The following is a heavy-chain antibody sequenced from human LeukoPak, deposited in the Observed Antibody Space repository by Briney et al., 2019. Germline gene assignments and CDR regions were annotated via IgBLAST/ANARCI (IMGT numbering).Heavy chain of an antibody. J-gene: IGHJ4*02. CDR1: GYTFTGYY. Sequence: GASVKVSCKASGYTFTGYYMHWVRQVPGQGLEWMGWINPNTGGTNYAQKFQGRVTMTRNTSISTAYMELSSLRSEDTAVYYCARGHGYSYGIGWDYWGQGTLVTVSS. D-gene: IGHD5-18*01. V-gene: IGHV1-2*02. CDR3: ARGHGYSYGIGWDY. CDR2: INPNTGGT.